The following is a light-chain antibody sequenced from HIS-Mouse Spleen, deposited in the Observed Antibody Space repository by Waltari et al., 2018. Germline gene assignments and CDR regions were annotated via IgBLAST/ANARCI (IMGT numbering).Light chain of an antibody. V-gene: IGLV1-47*01. Sequence: QSVLTQPPSASGTPGQRVTISCSGSSPNIGRNYVYWYQQLPGTAPKLLTYRNNQRPSGVPDRFSGSKSDTSASLAISGLRSEDEADYYCAAWDDSLSGPVFGGGTKLTVL. CDR3: AAWDDSLSGPV. CDR1: SPNIGRNY. J-gene: IGLJ3*02. CDR2: RNN.